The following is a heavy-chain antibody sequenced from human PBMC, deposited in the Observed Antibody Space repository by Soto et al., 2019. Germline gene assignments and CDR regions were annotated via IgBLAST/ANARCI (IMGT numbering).Heavy chain of an antibody. CDR3: ARRPTTAFFDY. V-gene: IGHV4-39*01. D-gene: IGHD4-17*01. J-gene: IGHJ4*02. CDR1: GGSISSSSYY. CDR2: IYYSGST. Sequence: PSETLSLTCTVSGGSISSSSYYWGWIRQPPGKGLEWIGSIYYSGSTYYNPSLKSRVTISVDTSKNQFSLKLSSVTAADTAVYYCARRPTTAFFDYWGQGTLVTVSS.